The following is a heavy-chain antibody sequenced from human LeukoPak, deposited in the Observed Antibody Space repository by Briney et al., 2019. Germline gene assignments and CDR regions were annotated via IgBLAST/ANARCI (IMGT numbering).Heavy chain of an antibody. CDR2: IKGDGSDN. CDR3: ARDPYDSSWGLCYFDY. Sequence: GGSLRLSCAASGFTFSSYWMSWVRQAPGKGPEWVANIKGDGSDNHYVDSVRGRFTISRDNAKNSLYLQMNSLRAEDTAVYYCARDPYDSSWGLCYFDYWGQGNLVTVSS. V-gene: IGHV3-7*04. J-gene: IGHJ4*02. CDR1: GFTFSSYW. D-gene: IGHD3-22*01.